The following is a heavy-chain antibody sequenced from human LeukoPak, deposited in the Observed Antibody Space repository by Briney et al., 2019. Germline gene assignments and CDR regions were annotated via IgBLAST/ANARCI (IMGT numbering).Heavy chain of an antibody. CDR1: GFTFSSYW. J-gene: IGHJ5*02. CDR3: AKVPRQHDNWFDP. Sequence: PGGSLRLSCAASGFTFSSYWMNWVRQAPGKGLVWVSRIASDGSSTTYADSVKGRFSISRDNAKNTLYLQMNSLRVEDTAVYYCAKVPRQHDNWFDPWGQGTLVTVSS. D-gene: IGHD6-13*01. CDR2: IASDGSST. V-gene: IGHV3-74*01.